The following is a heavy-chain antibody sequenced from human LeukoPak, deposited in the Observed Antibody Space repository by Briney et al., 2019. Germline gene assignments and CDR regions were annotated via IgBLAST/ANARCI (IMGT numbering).Heavy chain of an antibody. J-gene: IGHJ3*02. CDR2: ISAYNGNT. Sequence: GSVKVSCKASGYTFTRYGISGVRQAPGQGLEWMGWISAYNGNTNYAQKLQGRVTMTTDTSTSTAYMELRSLRSDDTAVYYCAREIPDAFDIWGQGTMVTVSS. CDR1: GYTFTRYG. V-gene: IGHV1-18*01. CDR3: AREIPDAFDI.